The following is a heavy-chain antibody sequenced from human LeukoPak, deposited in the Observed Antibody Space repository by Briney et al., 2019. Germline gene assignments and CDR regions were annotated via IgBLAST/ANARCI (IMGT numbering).Heavy chain of an antibody. Sequence: KPSETLSLTCAVYGGSFSGYYWSWIRQPPGKGLEWIGEINHSGSTNYNPSLKSRVTISVDTSKNQFSLKLSSVTAADTAVYYCARESIVVVPAAMKGEVGFDYWGQGTLVTVSS. V-gene: IGHV4-34*01. CDR3: ARESIVVVPAAMKGEVGFDY. D-gene: IGHD2-2*01. J-gene: IGHJ4*02. CDR1: GGSFSGYY. CDR2: INHSGST.